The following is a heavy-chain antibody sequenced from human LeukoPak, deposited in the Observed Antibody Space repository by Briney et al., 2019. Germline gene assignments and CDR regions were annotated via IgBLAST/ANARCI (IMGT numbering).Heavy chain of an antibody. D-gene: IGHD4-17*01. CDR3: ASETTVTN. J-gene: IGHJ4*02. Sequence: PGGSLRLSCAASGFTFSSYAMTWVRQAPGKGLEWVSAISGSSASTYYADSVKGRFTIPRDNSKNTLYLQMNSLRDEDTAVYYCASETTVTNWGQGTLVTVSS. CDR2: ISGSSAST. V-gene: IGHV3-23*01. CDR1: GFTFSSYA.